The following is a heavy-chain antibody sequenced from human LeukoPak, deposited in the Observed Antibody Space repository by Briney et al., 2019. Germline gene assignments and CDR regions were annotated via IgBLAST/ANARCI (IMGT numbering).Heavy chain of an antibody. D-gene: IGHD3-16*02. CDR3: ARVLQYYDYVWGSYRHKSPVLYYMDV. V-gene: IGHV1-2*02. CDR2: INPNSGGT. J-gene: IGHJ6*03. Sequence: ASVKVSCKASGYTFTRCYMHWVRQAPGQGLEWVGIINPNSGGTNYAQKFQGRVTMTRDTSISTAYMELSRLRSDDTAVYYCARVLQYYDYVWGSYRHKSPVLYYMDVWGKGTTVTVSS. CDR1: GYTFTRCY.